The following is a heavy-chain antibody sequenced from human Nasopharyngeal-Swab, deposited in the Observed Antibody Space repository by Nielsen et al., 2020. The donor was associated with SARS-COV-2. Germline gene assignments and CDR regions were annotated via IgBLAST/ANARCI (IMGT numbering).Heavy chain of an antibody. CDR2: IYYTGTP. D-gene: IGHD3-16*01. CDR1: GGSIISRTYY. Sequence: SETLSLTCTVSGGSIISRTYYWGWIRQPPGKGLEWTGAIYYTGTPYYNPSLKSRVTISVDTSKNQFSLKLSSVTAADTAVYYCARLWDYWGQGTLVTVSS. CDR3: ARLWDY. V-gene: IGHV4-39*07. J-gene: IGHJ4*02.